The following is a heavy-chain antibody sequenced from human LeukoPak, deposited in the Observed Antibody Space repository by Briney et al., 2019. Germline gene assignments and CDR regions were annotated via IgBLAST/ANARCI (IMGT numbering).Heavy chain of an antibody. CDR2: IWYDGSNK. CDR3: AKGYYDSSAQGWHFQH. J-gene: IGHJ1*01. Sequence: PGGSLRLSCAASGFTFSNYGMHWVRQPPGKGLEWVAGIWYDGSNKDYADSVKGRFTISRDNSKNTLYLQMNSLRAEDTAVYYCAKGYYDSSAQGWHFQHWGQGTLVTVSS. D-gene: IGHD3-22*01. V-gene: IGHV3-33*06. CDR1: GFTFSNYG.